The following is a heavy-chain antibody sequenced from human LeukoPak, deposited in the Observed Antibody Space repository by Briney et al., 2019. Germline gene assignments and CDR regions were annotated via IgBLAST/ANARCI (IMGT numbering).Heavy chain of an antibody. V-gene: IGHV3-30*02. CDR2: IRYDGSNK. CDR3: ANSRYYYDSSGPVALDY. J-gene: IGHJ4*02. D-gene: IGHD3-22*01. CDR1: GFTFSSYG. Sequence: PGGSLRLSCAASGFTFSSYGMHWVRQAPGKGLEWVAFIRYDGSNKYYADSVKGRFTISRDNSKNTLYLQMNSLRAEDTAVYYCANSRYYYDSSGPVALDYWGQGTLVTVSS.